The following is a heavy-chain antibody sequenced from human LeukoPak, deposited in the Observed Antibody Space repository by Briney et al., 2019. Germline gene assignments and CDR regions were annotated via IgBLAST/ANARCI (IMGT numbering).Heavy chain of an antibody. CDR3: AGRDGYNFFQH. Sequence: GSLRLSCAASGFTVSSNYMSWVSQAPGKGLEWVSVIYRGGDTFYADSVKGRFTISRDNSRNTLYLQMNSLRAEDTAVYYCAGRDGYNFFQHWGQGTLVTVSS. D-gene: IGHD5-12*01. V-gene: IGHV3-53*01. CDR2: IYRGGDT. CDR1: GFTVSSNY. J-gene: IGHJ1*01.